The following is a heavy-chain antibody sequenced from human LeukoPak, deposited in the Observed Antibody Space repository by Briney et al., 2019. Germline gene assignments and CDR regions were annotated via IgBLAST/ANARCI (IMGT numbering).Heavy chain of an antibody. CDR1: GYTFTGYY. CDR2: INPNSGGT. CDR3: ARGWDSSRYNWFDP. Sequence: ASVKVSCKASGYTFTGYYMHWVRQAPGQGLEWMGRINPNSGGTNYAQKFQGRVTMTRDTSISTAYMELSRLRSDDTAVYYCARGWDSSRYNWFDPWGQGTLVTVSS. J-gene: IGHJ5*02. D-gene: IGHD6-13*01. V-gene: IGHV1-2*06.